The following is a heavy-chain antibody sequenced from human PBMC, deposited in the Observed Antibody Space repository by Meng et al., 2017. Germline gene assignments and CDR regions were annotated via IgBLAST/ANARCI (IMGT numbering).Heavy chain of an antibody. J-gene: IGHJ4*02. Sequence: LSLTCAVSGFPFSISAMTWIRQAPGKGLEWVSGVTHSGDIIYYAGSVKGRFTISRDNSKNTLYLQMSSLTAEDTAIYYCATDLITGTRYPTDYWGQGTLVTVSS. CDR3: ATDLITGTRYPTDY. D-gene: IGHD1-20*01. V-gene: IGHV3-23*01. CDR2: VTHSGDII. CDR1: GFPFSISA.